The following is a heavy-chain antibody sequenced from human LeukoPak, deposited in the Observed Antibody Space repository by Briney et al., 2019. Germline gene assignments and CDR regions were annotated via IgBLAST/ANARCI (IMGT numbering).Heavy chain of an antibody. D-gene: IGHD3-10*01. V-gene: IGHV3-7*01. CDR3: ARLFVYGSGAEAFDY. J-gene: IGHJ4*02. Sequence: GGSLRLSCAASAFTFSRYWTTWVRQAPGKGLEWVANINEDGSEKYYLDSVRGRFTISRDNAKNSLYLQMDSLRAEDTAVYYCARLFVYGSGAEAFDYWGQGALVTVSS. CDR2: INEDGSEK. CDR1: AFTFSRYW.